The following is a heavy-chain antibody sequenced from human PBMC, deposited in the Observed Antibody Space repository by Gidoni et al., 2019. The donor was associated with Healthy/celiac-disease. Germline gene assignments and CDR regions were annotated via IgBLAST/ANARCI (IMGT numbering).Heavy chain of an antibody. Sequence: QVQLQQWGAGLLKPSETLSLTCAVYGGSFSGYYWSWIRQPPGKGLEWIGEINHSGSTNYNPSLKSRVTISVDTSKNQFTLKLSSVTAADTAVYYCARARRWLQPFDYWGQGTLVTVSS. CDR2: INHSGST. CDR1: GGSFSGYY. J-gene: IGHJ4*02. CDR3: ARARRWLQPFDY. V-gene: IGHV4-34*01. D-gene: IGHD5-12*01.